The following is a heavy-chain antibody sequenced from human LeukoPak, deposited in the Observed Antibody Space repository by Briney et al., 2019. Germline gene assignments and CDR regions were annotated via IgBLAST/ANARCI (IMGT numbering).Heavy chain of an antibody. CDR1: GYTFTSYG. D-gene: IGHD6-13*01. CDR3: ARGPAAAGKFYNYCYDLDV. CDR2: ISAYNGNT. J-gene: IGHJ6*03. Sequence: ASVKVSCKASGYTFTSYGISWVRQAPGQGLEWMGWISAYNGNTNYAQKLQGRVTMTTDTSTSTAYMELRSLRSDDMAVYYCARGPAAAGKFYNYCYDLDVWGKGTTVTISS. V-gene: IGHV1-18*03.